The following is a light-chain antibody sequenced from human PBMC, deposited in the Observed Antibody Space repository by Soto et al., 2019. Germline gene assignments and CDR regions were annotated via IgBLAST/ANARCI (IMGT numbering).Light chain of an antibody. Sequence: EIVMTQSPGTLSVSPGERATLSCRASQSVSSNLAWYQQKPGQAPRLLIYGASTRATGIPARFSGSGSGTEFTLTISSLRSEDFAVYYCQQYNNWPPWTFGQGTKVEIK. CDR2: GAS. CDR1: QSVSSN. V-gene: IGKV3-15*01. J-gene: IGKJ1*01. CDR3: QQYNNWPPWT.